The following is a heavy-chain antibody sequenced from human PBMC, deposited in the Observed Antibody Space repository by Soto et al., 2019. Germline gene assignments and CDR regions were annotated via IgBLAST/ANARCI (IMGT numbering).Heavy chain of an antibody. D-gene: IGHD3-22*01. J-gene: IGHJ4*02. CDR3: ARDQDYYDSSGSHYFDY. CDR1: GFTFSSYA. V-gene: IGHV3-30-3*01. Sequence: GGSLRLSCAASGFTFSSYAMHWVRQAPGKGLEWVAVISYDGSNKYYADSVKGRFTISRDNSKNTLYLQMNSLRAEDTAVYYCARDQDYYDSSGSHYFDYWGQGTLVTVSS. CDR2: ISYDGSNK.